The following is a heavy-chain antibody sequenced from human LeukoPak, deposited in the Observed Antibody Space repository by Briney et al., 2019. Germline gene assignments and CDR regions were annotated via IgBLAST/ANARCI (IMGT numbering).Heavy chain of an antibody. V-gene: IGHV4-59*04. CDR2: IYYTGTT. J-gene: IGHJ4*02. CDR1: GGSISSYY. CDR3: ARLDPHGPFES. Sequence: SETLSLTCTVSGGSISSYYWSWIRQPPGAGLEWIGNIYYTGTTYYTPSLRGRLTISVDTSKNQFSLKLTSVTAADTAIYYCARLDPHGPFESWGQGTLVTVSS.